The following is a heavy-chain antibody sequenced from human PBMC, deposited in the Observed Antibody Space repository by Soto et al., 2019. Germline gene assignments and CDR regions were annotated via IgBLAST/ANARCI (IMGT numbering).Heavy chain of an antibody. Sequence: QVQLVQSGAEVKKPGASVKVSCKASGYTFTSYDINWVRQATGQGLEWMGWMNPNSGNSGYAQKFQGRVTMTRNTSISTAYIELSSLRSEDTAVYYCTKVVVVAATGFDPWGQGTLVTVSS. CDR2: MNPNSGNS. CDR3: TKVVVVAATGFDP. D-gene: IGHD2-15*01. J-gene: IGHJ5*02. V-gene: IGHV1-8*01. CDR1: GYTFTSYD.